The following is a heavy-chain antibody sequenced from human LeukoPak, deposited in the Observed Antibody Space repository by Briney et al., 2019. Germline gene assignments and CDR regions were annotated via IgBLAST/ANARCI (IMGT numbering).Heavy chain of an antibody. V-gene: IGHV3-30*18. Sequence: PGGSLRLSCAASGFTFSSYGMHWVRQAPGKGLEWVAVISYDGSNKYYADSVMGRFTISRDNSKNTLYLQMNSLRAEDTAVYYCAKEILGYCSSTSCQNWFDPWGQGTLVTVSS. D-gene: IGHD2-2*01. CDR3: AKEILGYCSSTSCQNWFDP. J-gene: IGHJ5*02. CDR2: ISYDGSNK. CDR1: GFTFSSYG.